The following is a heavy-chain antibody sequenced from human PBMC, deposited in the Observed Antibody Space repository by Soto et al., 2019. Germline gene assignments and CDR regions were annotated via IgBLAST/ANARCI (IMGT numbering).Heavy chain of an antibody. CDR1: GFTFSSYS. V-gene: IGHV3-30*04. J-gene: IGHJ4*02. CDR2: VSSDGTKK. D-gene: IGHD5-18*01. CDR3: ARDLDTPMGFEY. Sequence: QAQLVESGGGVVQPGTSLRLACAASGFTFSSYSLHWVRQAPGTGLEWVASVSSDGTKKYYADSVKGRFTISRDKSTNTRSLQLGSLRPEDTAVYYCARDLDTPMGFEYWGQGTLVTVSS.